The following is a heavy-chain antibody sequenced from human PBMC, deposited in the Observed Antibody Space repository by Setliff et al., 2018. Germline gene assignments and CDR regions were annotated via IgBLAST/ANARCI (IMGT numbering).Heavy chain of an antibody. CDR2: INQDGSET. Sequence: GGSLRLSCAASGFTFSSHWMTWVRQAPGKGLEWVANINQDGSETYYVDSLKGRFSVSRDNGKNSLYLQMNSLRAEDTAVYYCARASKGLYCGSDCFYTFDSWGPGTRVTGSS. D-gene: IGHD2-21*02. V-gene: IGHV3-7*01. CDR3: ARASKGLYCGSDCFYTFDS. J-gene: IGHJ4*02. CDR1: GFTFSSHW.